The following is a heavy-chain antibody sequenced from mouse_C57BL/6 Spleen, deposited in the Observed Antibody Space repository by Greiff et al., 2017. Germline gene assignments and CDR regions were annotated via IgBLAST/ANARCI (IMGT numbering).Heavy chain of an antibody. V-gene: IGHV1-63*01. CDR1: GYTFTNYW. CDR2: IYPGGGYT. J-gene: IGHJ4*01. Sequence: VKLMESGAELVRPGTSVKMSCKASGYTFTNYWIGWAKQRPGHGLEWIGDIYPGGGYTNYNEKFKGKATLTADKSSSTAYMQFSSLTSEDSAIYYCARHDYNAMDYWGQGTSVTVSS. CDR3: ARHDYNAMDY.